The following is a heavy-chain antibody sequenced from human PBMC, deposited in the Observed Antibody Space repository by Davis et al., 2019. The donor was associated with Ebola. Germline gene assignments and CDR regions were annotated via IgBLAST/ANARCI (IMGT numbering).Heavy chain of an antibody. CDR3: ARGYSSGWRPFDY. J-gene: IGHJ4*02. CDR2: ISGSGAST. Sequence: GGSLRLSCAASGFTFSGSAMNWVRQAPGKGLEWVSGISGSGASTYYADSVKGRFTISRDNSKNTLYLQMNSLRAEDTAVYYCARGYSSGWRPFDYWGQGTLVTVSS. CDR1: GFTFSGSA. D-gene: IGHD6-19*01. V-gene: IGHV3-23*01.